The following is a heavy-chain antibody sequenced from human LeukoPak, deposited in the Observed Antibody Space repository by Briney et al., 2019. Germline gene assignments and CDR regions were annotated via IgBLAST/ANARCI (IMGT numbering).Heavy chain of an antibody. CDR3: AGGYDFWSGYYTGLRRNINEY. CDR2: IRSKAHGGTT. V-gene: IGHV3-49*03. D-gene: IGHD3-3*01. CDR1: GFTFGDYG. Sequence: GGSLRLSCTTSGFTFGDYGMSWFRQAPGKGLEWVGFIRSKAHGGTTQYAASVEGRFTISRGDSKSIAYLQMNSLKTEDTAVYYCAGGYDFWSGYYTGLRRNINEYWGQGTLVTVSS. J-gene: IGHJ4*02.